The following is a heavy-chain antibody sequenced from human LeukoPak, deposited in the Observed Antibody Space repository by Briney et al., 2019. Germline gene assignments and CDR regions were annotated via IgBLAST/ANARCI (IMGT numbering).Heavy chain of an antibody. J-gene: IGHJ3*02. CDR1: DFSFITYA. V-gene: IGHV3-23*01. Sequence: GGSLRLSCAASDFSFITYAMSWVRQAPGKGLEWVSTISGGGDATYYADSVKGRFTISRDNSKNTLYLQMNSLRAEDTAVYYCAKDLTYGEYAGGDAFDIWGQGTMVTVSS. CDR3: AKDLTYGEYAGGDAFDI. D-gene: IGHD4-17*01. CDR2: ISGGGDAT.